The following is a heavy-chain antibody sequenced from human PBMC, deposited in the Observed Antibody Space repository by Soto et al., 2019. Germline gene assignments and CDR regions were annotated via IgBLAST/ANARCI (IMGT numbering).Heavy chain of an antibody. Sequence: GGSLRLSCAASGFTFSSYGMHWVRQAPGKGLEWVAVIWYDGSNKYYADSVKGRFTISRDNSKNTLYLQMNSLRAEDTAVYYCARDRRSNTIFGVVIKGSPLDYWGQGTLVTVSS. D-gene: IGHD3-3*01. CDR1: GFTFSSYG. CDR2: IWYDGSNK. V-gene: IGHV3-33*01. J-gene: IGHJ4*02. CDR3: ARDRRSNTIFGVVIKGSPLDY.